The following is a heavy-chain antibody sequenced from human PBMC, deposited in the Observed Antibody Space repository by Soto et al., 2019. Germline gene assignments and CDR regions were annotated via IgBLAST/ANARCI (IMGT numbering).Heavy chain of an antibody. CDR1: GYSFLSYW. V-gene: IGHV5-51*01. CDR3: ARPTRTNDAFEV. Sequence: PGESLKISCEASGYSFLSYWIGWVRQMPGKGLEWMGIIYPGDSDTRYSPSFQGQVTISADKSISTAYLQWSSLKASDTAMYYCARPTRTNDAFEVWGQGTRVTVAS. D-gene: IGHD4-17*01. CDR2: IYPGDSDT. J-gene: IGHJ3*01.